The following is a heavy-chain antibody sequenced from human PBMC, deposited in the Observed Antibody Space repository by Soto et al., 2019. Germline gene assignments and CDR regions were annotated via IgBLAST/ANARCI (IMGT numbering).Heavy chain of an antibody. CDR3: ARIPRRDGYNLYGMDV. CDR1: GFTVSSTY. Sequence: GGSLRLSCAASGFTVSSTYMSWVRQAPGKGLEWVSVIYSGGNTYYGDSVKGRFSISRDNSKNTLYLQMNSLRAEDTAVYYCARIPRRDGYNLYGMDVWGQGTTVTVSS. V-gene: IGHV3-53*01. CDR2: IYSGGNT. D-gene: IGHD5-12*01. J-gene: IGHJ6*02.